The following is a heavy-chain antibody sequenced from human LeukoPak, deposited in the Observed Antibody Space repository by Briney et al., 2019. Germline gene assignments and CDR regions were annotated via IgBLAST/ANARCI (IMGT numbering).Heavy chain of an antibody. CDR2: IKQDGSEK. CDR1: GFTFSSYW. CDR3: ARDLSYYGSGSYYLFDY. D-gene: IGHD3-10*01. V-gene: IGHV3-7*01. J-gene: IGHJ4*02. Sequence: PGGSLRLSCAASGFTFSSYWMSWVRQAPGKGLEWVANIKQDGSEKYYVDSVKGRFTISRDNAKNSLYLQMNSLRAEDTAVYYCARDLSYYGSGSYYLFDYWGQGTLVTVSS.